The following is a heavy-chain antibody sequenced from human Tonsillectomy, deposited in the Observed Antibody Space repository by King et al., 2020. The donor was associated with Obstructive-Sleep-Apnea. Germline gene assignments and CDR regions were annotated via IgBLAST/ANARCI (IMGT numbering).Heavy chain of an antibody. J-gene: IGHJ4*02. CDR2: IYSGGST. CDR1: GFTVSSNY. CDR3: ARADYGGNQYYFDY. V-gene: IGHV3-53*04. Sequence: VQLVESGGGLVQPGGSLRLSCAASGFTVSSNYMSWVRQAPGKGLEWASVIYSGGSTYYADSVKGRFTISRHNSKNTLYLQMNSLRAEDTAVYYCARADYGGNQYYFDYWGQGTLVTVSS. D-gene: IGHD4-23*01.